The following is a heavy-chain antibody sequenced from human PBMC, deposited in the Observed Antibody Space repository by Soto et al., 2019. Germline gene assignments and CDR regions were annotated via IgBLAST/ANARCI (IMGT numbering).Heavy chain of an antibody. D-gene: IGHD1-7*01. J-gene: IGHJ4*02. V-gene: IGHV4-30-4*01. CDR3: ASSPQLLKAPRRARVYFDY. CDR2: IYYSGST. CDR1: GGSISSGDYY. Sequence: PSETLSLTCTVSGGSISSGDYYWSWIRQPPGKGLEWIGYIYYSGSTYYNPSLKSRVTISVDTSKNRFSLKLSSVTAADTAVYYCASSPQLLKAPRRARVYFDYWGQGTLVTVSS.